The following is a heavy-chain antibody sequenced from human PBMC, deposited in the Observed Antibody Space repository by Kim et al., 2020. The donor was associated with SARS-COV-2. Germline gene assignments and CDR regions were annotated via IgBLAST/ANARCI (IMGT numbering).Heavy chain of an antibody. CDR3: ARVKYDSSGYYYYYYGMDV. J-gene: IGHJ6*02. V-gene: IGHV3-66*01. Sequence: GRFTISRDNSKNTLYLQMNSLRAEDTAVYYCARVKYDSSGYYYYYYGMDVWGQGTTVTVSS. D-gene: IGHD3-22*01.